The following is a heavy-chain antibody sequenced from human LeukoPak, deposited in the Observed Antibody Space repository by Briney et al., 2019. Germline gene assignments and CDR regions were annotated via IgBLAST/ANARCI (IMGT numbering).Heavy chain of an antibody. D-gene: IGHD6-19*01. Sequence: SETLSLTCTVSGYSISSGYYWGWIRQPPGKGLEWIGSIYHSGSTYYNPSLKSRVTISVDTSKNQFSLKLSSVTAADTAVYYCARVRSVAVAGEPPGAYYYGMDVWGQGTTVTVSS. V-gene: IGHV4-38-2*02. J-gene: IGHJ6*02. CDR3: ARVRSVAVAGEPPGAYYYGMDV. CDR1: GYSISSGYY. CDR2: IYHSGST.